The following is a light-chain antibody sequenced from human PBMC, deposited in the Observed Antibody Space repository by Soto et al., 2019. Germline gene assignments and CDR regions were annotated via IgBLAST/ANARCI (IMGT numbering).Light chain of an antibody. Sequence: DVVMTQSPLSLPVTLGQPSSISCRSSQSLVYSDGNTSLAWYQQKPGQPPRLVVXDSTLRAYGVPDRFGGSRSGTEFTLTINNLEHEDFAVYYCQQRNVWHPITFGQGTRLEIK. CDR2: DST. CDR3: QQRNVWHPIT. V-gene: IGKV2-30*01. J-gene: IGKJ5*01. CDR1: QSLVYSDGNTS.